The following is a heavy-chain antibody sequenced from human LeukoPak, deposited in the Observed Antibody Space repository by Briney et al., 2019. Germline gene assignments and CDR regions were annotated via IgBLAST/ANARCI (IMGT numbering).Heavy chain of an antibody. V-gene: IGHV3-30*18. CDR1: GFTFSSYS. CDR3: AKDGRDYGDYVVDY. D-gene: IGHD4-17*01. J-gene: IGHJ4*02. Sequence: PGGSLRLSCAASGFTFSSYSMNWVRQAPGKGLEWVAVISYDGSNKYYADSVKGRFTISRDNSKNTLYLQMYSLRAEDTAVYYCAKDGRDYGDYVVDYWGQGTLVTVSS. CDR2: ISYDGSNK.